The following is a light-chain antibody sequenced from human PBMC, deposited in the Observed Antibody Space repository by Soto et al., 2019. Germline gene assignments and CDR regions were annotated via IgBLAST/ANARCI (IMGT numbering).Light chain of an antibody. J-gene: IGKJ2*01. CDR2: AAS. V-gene: IGKV1-39*01. CDR3: QQSYTTPPT. CDR1: QSVNRN. Sequence: DIQMTQSPSSLSASTGDRVTITCRASQSVNRNLNWYQHKLGKAPKLLIYAASHLERGVPSRFSGSGSGTDFTLSISSLLPEDIATYYCQQSYTTPPTFGQGTKLEIK.